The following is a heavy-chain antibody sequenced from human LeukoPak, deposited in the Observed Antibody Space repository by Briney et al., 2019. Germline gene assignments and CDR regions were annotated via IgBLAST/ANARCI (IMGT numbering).Heavy chain of an antibody. Sequence: GGSLRLSCAASGFTFSSYWIDWVRQAPGKGLEWVANINRDGSVKNFVDSVKGRFTVSRDNTKNSLYLEINSLRAEDTAVYYCARSLGSQQFDYWGQGTLVTVSS. J-gene: IGHJ4*02. CDR1: GFTFSSYW. D-gene: IGHD3-16*01. CDR2: INRDGSVK. V-gene: IGHV3-7*01. CDR3: ARSLGSQQFDY.